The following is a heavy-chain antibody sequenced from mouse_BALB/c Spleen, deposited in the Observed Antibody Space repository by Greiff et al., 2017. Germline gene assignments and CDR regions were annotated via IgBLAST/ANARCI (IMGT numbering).Heavy chain of an antibody. D-gene: IGHD3-2*01. CDR1: GYTFTDYN. CDR3: ASDSSGYVGFAY. J-gene: IGHJ3*01. Sequence: DVKLQESGPELVKPGASVKISCKASGYTFTDYNMHWVKQSHGKSLEWIGYIYPYNGGTGYNQKFKSKATLTVDNSSSTAYMELRSLTSEDSAVYYCASDSSGYVGFAYWGQGTLVTVSA. V-gene: IGHV1S29*02. CDR2: IYPYNGGT.